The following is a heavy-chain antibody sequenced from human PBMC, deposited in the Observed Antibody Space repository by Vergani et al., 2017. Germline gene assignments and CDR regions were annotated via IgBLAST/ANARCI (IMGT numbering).Heavy chain of an antibody. Sequence: QVQLVQSGAEVKKPGASVKVSCKASGYTFTSYYMHWVRQAPGQGLEWMGIINPSGGSTSYAQKFQGRVTMTRDTSTSTVYMELSSLRSDDTAVYYCAREGGLLWFGEPTNYGMDVWGQGTTVTVSS. CDR2: INPSGGST. D-gene: IGHD3-10*01. J-gene: IGHJ6*02. CDR1: GYTFTSYY. V-gene: IGHV1-46*01. CDR3: AREGGLLWFGEPTNYGMDV.